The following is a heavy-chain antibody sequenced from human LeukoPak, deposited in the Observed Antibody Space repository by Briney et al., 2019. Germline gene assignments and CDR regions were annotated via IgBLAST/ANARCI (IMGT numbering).Heavy chain of an antibody. CDR2: INHSGST. CDR3: ARNQRAMVRGALDY. J-gene: IGHJ4*02. D-gene: IGHD3-10*01. CDR1: GGSFSGYY. V-gene: IGHV4-34*01. Sequence: PSETLSLSCAVSGGSFSGYYWSWIRQPPGKGLEWIGEINHSGSTNYNPSLKSRVTISVDTSKNQFSLKLSSVTAADTAVYYCARNQRAMVRGALDYWGQGTLVTVSS.